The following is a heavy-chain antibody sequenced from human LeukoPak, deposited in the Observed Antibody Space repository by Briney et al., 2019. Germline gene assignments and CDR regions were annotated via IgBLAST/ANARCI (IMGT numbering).Heavy chain of an antibody. D-gene: IGHD5-24*01. CDR2: IIPIFGTA. CDR1: GGTFSSYA. CDR3: ARVQMAVDAFDI. V-gene: IGHV1-69*05. J-gene: IGHJ3*02. Sequence: GASVKVSCKASGGTFSSYAISWVRQAPGQGLEWMGGIIPIFGTANYAQKFQGRVTITTDVSTSTAYMELSSLRSEDTAVYYCARVQMAVDAFDIWGQGTMVTVSS.